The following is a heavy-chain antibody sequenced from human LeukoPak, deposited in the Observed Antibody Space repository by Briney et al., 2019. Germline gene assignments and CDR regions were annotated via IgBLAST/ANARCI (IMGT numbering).Heavy chain of an antibody. Sequence: SETLSLTCTVSGGSISNSRYYWGWIRQPPGKGPEWIGSIYYSGSTYYNPSLKSRVTISVDTSKNQFSLKLSSVTAADTAVYYCASMKRGGGSYYTLDYWGQGTLVTVSS. V-gene: IGHV4-39*01. CDR1: GGSISNSRYY. D-gene: IGHD1-26*01. J-gene: IGHJ4*02. CDR2: IYYSGST. CDR3: ASMKRGGGSYYTLDY.